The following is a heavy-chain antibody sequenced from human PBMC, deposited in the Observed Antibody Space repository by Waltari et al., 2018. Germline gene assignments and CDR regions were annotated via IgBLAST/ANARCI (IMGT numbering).Heavy chain of an antibody. CDR1: GFTFHYYA. CDR3: TRSVLGIELRDAFDI. D-gene: IGHD2-8*02. CDR2: ISYDGSEK. Sequence: QEQLVESGGGVVQPGRSLRLSCVGFGFTFHYYAMHWVRQAPGKGPEWVAVISYDGSEKYYADSVKGRLTVSRDNTENTAYLQMVSLTAEDTAVYYCTRSVLGIELRDAFDIWGQGTMVTVSS. J-gene: IGHJ3*02. V-gene: IGHV3-30*01.